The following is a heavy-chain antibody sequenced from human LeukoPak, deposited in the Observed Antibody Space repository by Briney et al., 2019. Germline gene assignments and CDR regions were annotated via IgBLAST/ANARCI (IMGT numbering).Heavy chain of an antibody. Sequence: GASVKVSCKASGYTFTSYYMHWVRQAPGQGLEWMGIINPSGGSTSYAQKFQGRVTMTRDTSTSTAYMELRSLRSDDTAVYYCATSDGGVVVPAAAEHWGQGTLVTVSS. CDR1: GYTFTSYY. D-gene: IGHD2-2*01. V-gene: IGHV1-46*01. CDR3: ATSDGGVVVPAAAEH. J-gene: IGHJ1*01. CDR2: INPSGGST.